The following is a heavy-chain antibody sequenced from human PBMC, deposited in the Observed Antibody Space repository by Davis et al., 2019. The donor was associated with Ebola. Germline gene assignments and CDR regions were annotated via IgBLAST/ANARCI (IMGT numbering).Heavy chain of an antibody. V-gene: IGHV4-59*01. CDR1: AGFISSYY. D-gene: IGHD6-13*01. Sequence: SETLSPTCTVSAGFISSYYWSWIRQPPGKGLEWIGYIYYSGSTNYNPSLKSRVTISVDTSKNQFSLKLSSVTAADTAVYYCARVGSSSWYGDFDYWGQGTLVTVSS. J-gene: IGHJ4*02. CDR3: ARVGSSSWYGDFDY. CDR2: IYYSGST.